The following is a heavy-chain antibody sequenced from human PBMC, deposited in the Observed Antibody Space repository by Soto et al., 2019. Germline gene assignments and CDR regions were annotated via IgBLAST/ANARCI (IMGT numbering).Heavy chain of an antibody. D-gene: IGHD3-22*01. CDR3: ARGNRMTTEHQGIVVVISVTGVFYY. J-gene: IGHJ4*02. Sequence: ASVKVSCKASGYTFTSYYMHWVRQAPGQGLEWMGIINPSGGSTSYAQKFQGGGTMTGDTSTSTVYMELSSLRSEDTAVYYCARGNRMTTEHQGIVVVISVTGVFYYWGQGTLVTVS. CDR1: GYTFTSYY. CDR2: INPSGGST. V-gene: IGHV1-46*01.